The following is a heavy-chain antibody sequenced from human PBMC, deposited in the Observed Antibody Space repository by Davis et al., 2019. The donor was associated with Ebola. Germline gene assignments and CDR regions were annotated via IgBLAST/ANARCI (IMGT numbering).Heavy chain of an antibody. J-gene: IGHJ4*02. CDR2: IRQDGSDR. CDR1: GFAFSSYW. CDR3: TRFSRGDLENY. V-gene: IGHV3-7*01. Sequence: GESLKISCAVPGFAFSSYWMTWVRLAPGKGLEWVANIRQDGSDRQYVGSVEGRFTISRHNAKNSLYLQMNSLRVEDTGVYYCTRFSRGDLENYWGQGTLVTVSS. D-gene: IGHD1-1*01.